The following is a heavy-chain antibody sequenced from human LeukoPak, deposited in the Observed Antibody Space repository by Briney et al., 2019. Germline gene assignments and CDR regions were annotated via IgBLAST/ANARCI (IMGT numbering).Heavy chain of an antibody. CDR1: GFIFSNYW. V-gene: IGHV3-66*01. Sequence: GGSLRLSCAASGFIFSNYWMSWVRQAPGKGLEWVSVIYSGNTIHYTDSVKGRFTISRDNSKNTLYLQMNSLTAEDTAVYYCARGHCSSSSCYYYYYMDVLGKGTTVTVSS. D-gene: IGHD2-2*01. J-gene: IGHJ6*03. CDR2: IYSGNTI. CDR3: ARGHCSSSSCYYYYYMDV.